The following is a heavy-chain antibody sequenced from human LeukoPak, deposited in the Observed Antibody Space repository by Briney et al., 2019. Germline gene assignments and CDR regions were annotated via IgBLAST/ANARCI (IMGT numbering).Heavy chain of an antibody. CDR3: ARVKVVPAAMYDY. J-gene: IGHJ4*02. CDR2: IYYSGST. Sequence: SETLSLNCTVSGGSISSYYWSWIRQPPGKGLEWIGYIYYSGSTNYNPSLKSRVTISVDTSKNQFSLKLSSVTAADTAVYYCARVKVVPAAMYDYWGQGTLVTVSS. D-gene: IGHD2-2*01. V-gene: IGHV4-59*01. CDR1: GGSISSYY.